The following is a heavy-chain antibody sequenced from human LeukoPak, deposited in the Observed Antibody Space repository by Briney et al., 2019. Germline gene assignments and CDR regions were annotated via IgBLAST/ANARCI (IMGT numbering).Heavy chain of an antibody. D-gene: IGHD5-24*01. CDR3: ARLMATTNSFDY. V-gene: IGHV5-51*01. CDR1: GYKLTDYW. J-gene: IGHJ4*02. Sequence: GESLKISCKGSGYKLTDYWIGWVRQMPGKGLEWKGIIYLGDSDTRYSPSFQGQVSISADKSISTAYLHWSSLKASDTAMYYCARLMATTNSFDYWGQGTLVTVSS. CDR2: IYLGDSDT.